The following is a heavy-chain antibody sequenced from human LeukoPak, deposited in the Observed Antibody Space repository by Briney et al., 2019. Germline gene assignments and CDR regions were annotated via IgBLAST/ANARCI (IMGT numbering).Heavy chain of an antibody. J-gene: IGHJ5*02. CDR2: FHRGRI. D-gene: IGHD5-24*01. Sequence: SETPSLTCKVSGYPIGLDYYWVWIRQAPGRGLQWIGGFHRGRIQYNSALKSRVTISIDSSKNQFSLRMWPVTAADTAFYFCARAPSSYESGNGYPNLGWLDPWGQGALVTASS. V-gene: IGHV4-38-2*02. CDR3: ARAPSSYESGNGYPNLGWLDP. CDR1: GYPIGLDYY.